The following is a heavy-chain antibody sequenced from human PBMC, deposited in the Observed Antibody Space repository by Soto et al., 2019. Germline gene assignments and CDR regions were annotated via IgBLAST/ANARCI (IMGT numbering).Heavy chain of an antibody. V-gene: IGHV3-9*01. J-gene: IGHJ1*01. CDR3: VKDESINWYSGHFRH. Sequence: GGSLRLSCAASGFTFDYYAMHWVRQVPGKGLEWVSGINWNSGSIGYADSVKGRFAISRDNAKNSLHLQMNSLRAEDTAFYYCVKDESINWYSGHFRHWGQGTLVTVSS. D-gene: IGHD6-13*01. CDR1: GFTFDYYA. CDR2: INWNSGSI.